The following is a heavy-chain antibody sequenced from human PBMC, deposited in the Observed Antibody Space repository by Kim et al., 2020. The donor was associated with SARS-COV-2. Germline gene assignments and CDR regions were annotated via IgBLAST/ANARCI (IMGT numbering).Heavy chain of an antibody. CDR1: GFMLSSYS. CDR3: ARDLKGYYSADY. J-gene: IGHJ4*02. CDR2: ISSSGSNT. Sequence: GGSLRLSCAASGFMLSSYSLNWVRQAPGKGLEWISYISSSGSNTYYADSLKGRFTLSRDNAKNTLYLQMNSLRDEDAAVYYCARDLKGYYSADYWGQGTLVTVSS. D-gene: IGHD3-22*01. V-gene: IGHV3-48*02.